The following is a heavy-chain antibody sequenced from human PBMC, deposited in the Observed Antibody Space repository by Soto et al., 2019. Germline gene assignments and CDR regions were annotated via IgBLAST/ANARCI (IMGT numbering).Heavy chain of an antibody. Sequence: SETLSLTCTVSGGSISSYYWSWIRQPPGKGLDWIGYIYYSGSTNYNPSLKSRVTISVDTSKNQFSLKLSSVTAADTAVYYCAGLRRDIAYGGQGTLVPVSS. CDR2: IYYSGST. J-gene: IGHJ4*02. D-gene: IGHD4-17*01. V-gene: IGHV4-59*01. CDR3: AGLRRDIAY. CDR1: GGSISSYY.